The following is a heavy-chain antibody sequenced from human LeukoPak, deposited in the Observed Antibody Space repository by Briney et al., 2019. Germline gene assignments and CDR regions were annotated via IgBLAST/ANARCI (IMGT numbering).Heavy chain of an antibody. V-gene: IGHV5-51*01. CDR2: IYPGDSDT. CDR3: ARSNYYDSSGYYYAGY. Sequence: GESLKISCKGSGYSFTSYWIDWVRQMPGKGLEWMGIIYPGDSDTRYSPSFQGQVTISADKSISTAYLQWSSLKASDTAVYYCARSNYYDSSGYYYAGYWGQGTLVTVSS. D-gene: IGHD3-22*01. J-gene: IGHJ4*02. CDR1: GYSFTSYW.